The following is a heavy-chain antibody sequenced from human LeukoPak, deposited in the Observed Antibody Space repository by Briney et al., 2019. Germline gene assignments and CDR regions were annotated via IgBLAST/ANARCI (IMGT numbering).Heavy chain of an antibody. CDR3: AKIFDDIGYFDY. J-gene: IGHJ4*02. CDR2: ISYDGSNK. V-gene: IGHV3-30*18. D-gene: IGHD3-3*01. Sequence: GRSLRLSYAASGFTFSSYGMHWVRQAPGKGLEWVAVISYDGSNKYYADSVKGRFTISRDNSKNTLYLQMNSLRAEDTAVYYCAKIFDDIGYFDYWGQGTLVTVSS. CDR1: GFTFSSYG.